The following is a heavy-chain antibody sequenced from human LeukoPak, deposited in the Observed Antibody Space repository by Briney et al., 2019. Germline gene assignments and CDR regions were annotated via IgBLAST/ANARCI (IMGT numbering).Heavy chain of an antibody. V-gene: IGHV3-49*04. D-gene: IGHD3-22*01. Sequence: PGRSLRLSCTASGFTVGDYAMGWVRQAAGKGREWVGFIRRKAYGCTTEYAASVKGRFTISRDDSKSIPYLQMNSLKNDDTAVYYCTRMRKYYYDSSGYSYSNWFDPWGQGTLVTVSP. CDR1: GFTVGDYA. J-gene: IGHJ5*02. CDR3: TRMRKYYYDSSGYSYSNWFDP. CDR2: IRRKAYGCTT.